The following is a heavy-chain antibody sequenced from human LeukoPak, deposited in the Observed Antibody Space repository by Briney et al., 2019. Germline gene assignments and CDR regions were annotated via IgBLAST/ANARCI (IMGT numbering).Heavy chain of an antibody. V-gene: IGHV4-31*03. CDR2: IYYSGST. J-gene: IGHJ4*02. CDR3: ARMGITGTTRFDY. CDR1: GGSISSGGYY. Sequence: TQTLSLTCTVSGGSISSGGYYWSWIRQHPGKGLEWIGYIYYSGSTYYNPSLKSRVTISVDTSKNQFSLKLSSVTAADTAVYYCARMGITGTTRFDYWGQGTLVTVSS. D-gene: IGHD1-20*01.